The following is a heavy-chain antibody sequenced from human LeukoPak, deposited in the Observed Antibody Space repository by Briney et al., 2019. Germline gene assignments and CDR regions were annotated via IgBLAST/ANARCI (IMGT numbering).Heavy chain of an antibody. CDR1: GFTFSSYW. J-gene: IGHJ4*02. CDR3: ARGGCSGGSCYSAYYFDY. D-gene: IGHD2-15*01. CDR2: IKEDGSDI. Sequence: GGSLRLSCVDSGFTFSSYWMNWVRQAPGKGLEWVASIKEDGSDIYYVDSVKGRFTISRDNTKNSLFLQMNSLRGEDTAVYYCARGGCSGGSCYSAYYFDYWGQGTLVTVSS. V-gene: IGHV3-7*01.